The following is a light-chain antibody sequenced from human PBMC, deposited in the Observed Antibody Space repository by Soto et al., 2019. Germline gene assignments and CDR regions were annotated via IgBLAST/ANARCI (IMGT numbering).Light chain of an antibody. CDR3: QQSYRTPRT. CDR1: QSVSMW. J-gene: IGKJ1*01. Sequence: DTQMTQSPSTLSASVGDTVTITCLASQSVSMWLAWFQQKPGKAPRLLIYKASTLKSGVPSRFSGSGSGTEFTLTISSLQPEDFATYYCQQSYRTPRTFGQGTKVDIK. CDR2: KAS. V-gene: IGKV1-5*03.